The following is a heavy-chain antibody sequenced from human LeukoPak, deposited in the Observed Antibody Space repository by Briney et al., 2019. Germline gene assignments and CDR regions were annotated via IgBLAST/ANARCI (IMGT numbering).Heavy chain of an antibody. D-gene: IGHD6-13*01. Sequence: ASVKVSCKASGYTFTGYYMHWVRQAPGQGLEWMGWINPNSGGTNYAQKFQGRVTMTRDTSISTAYMELSRLRSDDTAVYYCARVAAGIGFFQHWGQGTLVTVSS. CDR2: INPNSGGT. V-gene: IGHV1-2*02. CDR1: GYTFTGYY. CDR3: ARVAAGIGFFQH. J-gene: IGHJ1*01.